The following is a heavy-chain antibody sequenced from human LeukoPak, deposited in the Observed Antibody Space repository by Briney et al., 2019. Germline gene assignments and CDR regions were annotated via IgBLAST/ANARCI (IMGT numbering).Heavy chain of an antibody. CDR3: ARDGDYDILTGYHPGY. CDR1: GFSFNNYW. V-gene: IGHV3-23*01. Sequence: GGSLRLSCAASGFSFNNYWMSWVRQAPGKGLEWVSSISGSGGSTYYADSVKGRFTISRDNAKNSLYLQMNSLRAEDTAVYYCARDGDYDILTGYHPGYWGQGTLVTVSS. CDR2: ISGSGGST. J-gene: IGHJ4*02. D-gene: IGHD3-9*01.